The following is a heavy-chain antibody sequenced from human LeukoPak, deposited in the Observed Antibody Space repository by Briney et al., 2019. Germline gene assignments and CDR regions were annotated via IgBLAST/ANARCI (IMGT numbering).Heavy chain of an antibody. J-gene: IGHJ4*02. CDR1: GFTFDDYA. V-gene: IGHV3-9*01. CDR3: AKSGYNRFDY. Sequence: GRSLRLSCAVSGFTFDDYAMHWVRQVPGKGLEWVSGINWNSGIIGYADSVKGRFTISRDNSKNTLYLQMNSLRAEDTAVYYCAKSGYNRFDYWGQGTLVTVSS. CDR2: INWNSGII. D-gene: IGHD5-24*01.